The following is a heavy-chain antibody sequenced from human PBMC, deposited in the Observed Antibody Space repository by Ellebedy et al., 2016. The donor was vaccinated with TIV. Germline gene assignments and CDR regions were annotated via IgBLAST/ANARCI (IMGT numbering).Heavy chain of an antibody. CDR1: DDSISSPY. V-gene: IGHV4-59*11. D-gene: IGHD4-17*01. CDR3: ARDVGNDYGDYVGVV. CDR2: ILNDGST. Sequence: MPSETLSLTCTVSDDSISSPYCSWIRQPPGKGLEWIGYILNDGSTRYNPSLKSRVTISVDTSKKLFSLKLNSVTAADTAMYYCARDVGNDYGDYVGVVWGQGTLVTVSS. J-gene: IGHJ4*02.